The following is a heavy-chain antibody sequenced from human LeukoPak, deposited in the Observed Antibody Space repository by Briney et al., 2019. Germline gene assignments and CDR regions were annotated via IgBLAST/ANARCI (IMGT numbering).Heavy chain of an antibody. CDR3: ARVADTAMVTGITGEVDY. D-gene: IGHD5-18*01. CDR1: GGSISSSSYY. CDR2: IYYSGST. Sequence: PSETLSLTCTVSGGSISSSSYYWGWIRQPPGKGLEWIGSIYYSGSTYYNPSLKSRVTISVDTSKNQFSLKLSSVTAADTAVYYCARVADTAMVTGITGEVDYWGQGTLVTVSS. V-gene: IGHV4-39*01. J-gene: IGHJ4*02.